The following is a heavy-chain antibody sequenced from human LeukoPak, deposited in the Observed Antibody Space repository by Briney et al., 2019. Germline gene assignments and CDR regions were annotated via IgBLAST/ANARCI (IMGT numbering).Heavy chain of an antibody. D-gene: IGHD6-19*01. V-gene: IGHV3-21*01. CDR3: ARAATPKGAAVASRDAFDI. Sequence: GGSLRLSCAASGFTFSSYSMNWVRQAPGKGLEWVSSISSSSSYIYYADSVKGRFTISRDNAKNSLYLQMNSLRAEDTAVYYCARAATPKGAAVASRDAFDIWGQGTMVTVSS. CDR1: GFTFSSYS. J-gene: IGHJ3*02. CDR2: ISSSSSYI.